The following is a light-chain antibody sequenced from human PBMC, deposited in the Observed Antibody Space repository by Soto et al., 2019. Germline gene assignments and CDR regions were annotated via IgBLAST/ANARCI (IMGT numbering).Light chain of an antibody. CDR3: QQYDRSPPGYT. V-gene: IGKV3-20*01. J-gene: IGKJ2*01. CDR1: QSVSSTY. Sequence: EIVLTQSPGTLSLSPGEGTTLSCTTSQSVSSTYFAWYQLKPGLAPRLLIYGASNRATGIPDRFSGSGSGTELTLTISSLEPEDFEMDYCQQYDRSPPGYTFGQGTKLEIK. CDR2: GAS.